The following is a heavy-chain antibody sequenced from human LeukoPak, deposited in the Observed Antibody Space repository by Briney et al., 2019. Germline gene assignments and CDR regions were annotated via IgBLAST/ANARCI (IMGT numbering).Heavy chain of an antibody. CDR1: GGTFSSYA. D-gene: IGHD3-22*01. CDR2: IIPILGIA. J-gene: IGHJ4*02. Sequence: SVKVSCKASGGTFSSYAISWVRQAPGQGLEWMGRIIPILGIANYAQEFQGRVTITADKSTSTAYMELSSLRSEDTAVYYCAGEYYYDSSGYYRGVYWGQGTLVTVSS. CDR3: AGEYYYDSSGYYRGVY. V-gene: IGHV1-69*04.